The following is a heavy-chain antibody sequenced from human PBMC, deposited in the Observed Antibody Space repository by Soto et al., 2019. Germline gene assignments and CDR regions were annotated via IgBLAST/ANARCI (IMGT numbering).Heavy chain of an antibody. CDR1: GGSISSSSYY. CDR3: ARISGSYSQFDY. V-gene: IGHV4-39*01. CDR2: IYYSGST. Sequence: SETLSLTCTVSGGSISSSSYYWGWIRQPPGKGLEWIGSIYYSGSTYYNPSLKSRVTISVDTSKSQFSLKLSSVTAADTAVYYCARISGSYSQFDYWGQGTLVTVSS. J-gene: IGHJ4*02. D-gene: IGHD1-26*01.